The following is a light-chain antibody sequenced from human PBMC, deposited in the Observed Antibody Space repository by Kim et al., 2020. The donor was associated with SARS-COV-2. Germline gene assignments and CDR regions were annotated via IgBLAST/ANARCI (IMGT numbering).Light chain of an antibody. CDR2: GAS. CDR3: QKYNSAPQT. J-gene: IGKJ1*01. CDR1: QGISNY. Sequence: SSVGDRVTITCRASQGISNYLAWYQQKPGEIPKVLIYGASTVLSGVPSRFSGNGSGTDFTLTITSLQPEDVATYYCQKYNSAPQTFGQGTKVDIK. V-gene: IGKV1-27*01.